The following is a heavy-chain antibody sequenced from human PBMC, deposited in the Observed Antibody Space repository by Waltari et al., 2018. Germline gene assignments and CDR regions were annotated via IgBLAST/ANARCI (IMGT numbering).Heavy chain of an antibody. CDR3: ARDRGRGLYLDS. D-gene: IGHD2-15*01. CDR1: GDSMSRNNW. J-gene: IGHJ4*02. Sequence: QLQLQESGPGLVKPSGTLSLTCPVSGDSMSRNNWWSWVRQPPEKGLEWIGQSHRSGRTNYNPSLESRVSISLDTANKQLSLKVTSTTAADTAVYYCARDRGRGLYLDSWGQGILVTVSP. CDR2: SHRSGRT. V-gene: IGHV4-4*02.